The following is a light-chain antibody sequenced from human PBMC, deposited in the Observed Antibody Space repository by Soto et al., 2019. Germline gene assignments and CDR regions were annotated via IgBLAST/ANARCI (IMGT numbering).Light chain of an antibody. Sequence: QSVLTQPPSVSAAPGQRVTISCSGSYFNIGNNYVSWYQQFPGTAPKLLIYDNNKRPSGTPDRFSGSKSGTSATLGITGLQTGDEADYYCGTWDSSLSSWVFGGGTKLTVL. CDR1: YFNIGNNY. CDR2: DNN. V-gene: IGLV1-51*01. J-gene: IGLJ3*02. CDR3: GTWDSSLSSWV.